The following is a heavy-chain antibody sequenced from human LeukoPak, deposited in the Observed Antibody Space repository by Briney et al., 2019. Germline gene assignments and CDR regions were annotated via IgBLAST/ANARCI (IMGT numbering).Heavy chain of an antibody. D-gene: IGHD3-10*01. CDR3: ARGVFGADDVFDI. Sequence: SAKVSCKASGGTFSGYALSWVRQAPGQGPEWMGGFIPIFGRVSYAQKLQGRVTITTDESTSTAYMELSSLRSEDTAVYFCARGVFGADDVFDIWGQGTMVTVSS. V-gene: IGHV1-69*05. CDR1: GGTFSGYA. CDR2: FIPIFGRV. J-gene: IGHJ3*02.